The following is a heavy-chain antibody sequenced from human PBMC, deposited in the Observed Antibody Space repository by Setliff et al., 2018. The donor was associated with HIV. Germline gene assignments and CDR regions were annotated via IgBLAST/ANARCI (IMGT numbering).Heavy chain of an antibody. CDR3: ARRQWLAANFDS. D-gene: IGHD6-19*01. J-gene: IGHJ5*01. CDR2: INHKRST. Sequence: SETLSLTCAVFRGSFSGYYWTWIRQAPGKGLEWIGDINHKRSTNYKSSLKSRVTISMDTSKNQFSLKLTSVTAADTAVYFCARRQWLAANFDSWGQGTLVTVSS. CDR1: RGSFSGYY. V-gene: IGHV4-34*01.